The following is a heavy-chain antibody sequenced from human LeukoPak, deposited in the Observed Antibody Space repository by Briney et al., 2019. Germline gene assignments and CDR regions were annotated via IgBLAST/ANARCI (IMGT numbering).Heavy chain of an antibody. CDR3: ARDLAADCTPLYYFDY. J-gene: IGHJ4*02. Sequence: GGSLRLSCAASGFTFSSYSMNWVRQAPGKGLEWVSTISSSSSYIYYTDSVKGRFTISRDNAKNSLYLQMNSLRAEDTAVYYCARDLAADCTPLYYFDYWGQGTLVTVSS. CDR1: GFTFSSYS. V-gene: IGHV3-21*01. D-gene: IGHD6-13*01. CDR2: ISSSSSYI.